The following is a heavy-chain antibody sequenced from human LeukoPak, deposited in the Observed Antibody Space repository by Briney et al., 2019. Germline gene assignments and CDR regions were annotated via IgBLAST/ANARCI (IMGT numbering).Heavy chain of an antibody. V-gene: IGHV1-69*04. CDR3: ARDPSSGWYGYYYYYMDV. CDR1: GGTFSSYT. CDR2: IIPILGIA. D-gene: IGHD6-19*01. Sequence: SVKVSCXASGGTFSSYTISWVRQAHGQGLEWMARIIPILGIANYAQKFQGRVTITADKSTSTAYMELSSLRSEDTAVYYCARDPSSGWYGYYYYYMDVWGKGTTVTVSS. J-gene: IGHJ6*03.